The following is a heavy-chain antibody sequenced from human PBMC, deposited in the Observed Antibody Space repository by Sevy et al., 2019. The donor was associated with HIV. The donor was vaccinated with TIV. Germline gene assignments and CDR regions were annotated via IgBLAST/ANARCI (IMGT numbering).Heavy chain of an antibody. J-gene: IGHJ4*02. Sequence: GGSLRLSCAASGITFSYYGMHWVRQAPGKGLEWVAFISYDGSDEFYADSVKGRFTTSRDNSKNTLYLQMNSLRGEDTAVYFCAKDADRSGYTNDAHFDYWGQGTLVTVSS. CDR3: AKDADRSGYTNDAHFDY. CDR2: ISYDGSDE. V-gene: IGHV3-30*18. D-gene: IGHD3-22*01. CDR1: GITFSYYG.